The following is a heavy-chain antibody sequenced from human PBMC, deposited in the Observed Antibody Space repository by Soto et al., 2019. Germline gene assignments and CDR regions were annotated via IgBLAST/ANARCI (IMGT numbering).Heavy chain of an antibody. CDR2: IKQDGSEE. CDR3: ARGAFPTWGSYPLDY. J-gene: IGHJ4*02. V-gene: IGHV3-7*04. CDR1: GFTFSSYW. Sequence: EVQLVESGGGLVQPGGSLRLSCAASGFTFSSYWMTWVRQAPGKGLEWVANIKQDGSEEYYVDSVKGRFTISRDNAKNSLYLQMNGLRAEDTAVYYCARGAFPTWGSYPLDYWGQGTLVTVSS. D-gene: IGHD3-16*02.